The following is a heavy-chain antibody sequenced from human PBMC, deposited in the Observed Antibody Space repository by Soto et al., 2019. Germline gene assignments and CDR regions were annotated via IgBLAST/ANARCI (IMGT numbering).Heavy chain of an antibody. J-gene: IGHJ4*02. CDR3: ARGGDVYTTSFFDY. Sequence: SETLSLTCTVSSDSISRYYWSWIRQPPGKGLEWIGYIYYTGSTNSNPSPRSRLTMSVDASQNQFSLKLNSVTAADTAVYFCARGGDVYTTSFFDYWGLGTLVTVSS. D-gene: IGHD3-16*01. V-gene: IGHV4-59*01. CDR1: SDSISRYY. CDR2: IYYTGST.